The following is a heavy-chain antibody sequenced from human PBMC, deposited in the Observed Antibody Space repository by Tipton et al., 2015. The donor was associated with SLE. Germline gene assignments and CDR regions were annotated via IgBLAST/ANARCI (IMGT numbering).Heavy chain of an antibody. CDR3: ARDRPLDY. Sequence: TLSLTCTVSGGSLSSYYWSWIRQSPEKGLEWIATIYHSGSTYYNPSLNSRVTISVDTSKNQFSLKLRSVTAADTAVYYCARDRPLDYWGQGTLVTVSS. V-gene: IGHV4-59*12. CDR1: GGSLSSYY. J-gene: IGHJ4*02. CDR2: IYHSGST.